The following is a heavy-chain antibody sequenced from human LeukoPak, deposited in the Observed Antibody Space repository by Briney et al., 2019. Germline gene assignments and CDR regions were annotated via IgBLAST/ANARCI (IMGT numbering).Heavy chain of an antibody. CDR1: GGSISSYL. V-gene: IGHV4-59*08. CDR2: IYYSGST. CDR3: ARLRGYSYGYADY. J-gene: IGHJ4*02. Sequence: SETLSLTCTVSGGSISSYLWSWIRQPPGKGLEWIGYIYYSGSTNYNPSLKSRVTISVDTPKNQFSLKLSSVTAAATAVYYCARLRGYSYGYADYWGQGTLVTVSS. D-gene: IGHD5-18*01.